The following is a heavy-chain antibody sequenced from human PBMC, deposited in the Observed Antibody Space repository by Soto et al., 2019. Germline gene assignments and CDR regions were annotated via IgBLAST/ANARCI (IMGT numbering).Heavy chain of an antibody. D-gene: IGHD1-26*01. CDR3: ASKCIEGQPRPYYYMDV. J-gene: IGHJ6*03. V-gene: IGHV4-34*01. CDR1: GGSFSGYY. CDR2: ITPSGST. Sequence: WKTLSLTCAVYGGSFSGYYWSWIRQPPGKGLEWIGVITPSGSTNYNPSLKSRVTISVDTSKNQFSLKLGTVTDADTAVYYCASKCIEGQPRPYYYMDVWGKGTTVTVSS.